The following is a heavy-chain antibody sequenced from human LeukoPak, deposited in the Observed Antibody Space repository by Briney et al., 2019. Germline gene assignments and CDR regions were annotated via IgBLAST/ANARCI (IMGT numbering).Heavy chain of an antibody. CDR3: ARGLAYDSSGYYGY. V-gene: IGHV4-34*01. CDR2: INHSGST. Sequence: SETLSLTCAVYGGSFSGYYWSWIRQPPGKGLEWIGEINHSGSTNYNPSLKSRVTISVDTSKNQFSLELSSVTAADTAVYYCARGLAYDSSGYYGYWGQGTLVTVSS. D-gene: IGHD3-22*01. CDR1: GGSFSGYY. J-gene: IGHJ4*02.